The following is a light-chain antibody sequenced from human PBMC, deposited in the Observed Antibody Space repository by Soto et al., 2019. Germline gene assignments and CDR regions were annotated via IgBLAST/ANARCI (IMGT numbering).Light chain of an antibody. CDR1: QSINNF. CDR2: DVS. J-gene: IGKJ2*02. CDR3: QQRANWPRGT. V-gene: IGKV3-11*01. Sequence: EIVLTQSPATLSLSPGERATLSCTTSQSINNFLAWYQEKPGQAPRLLIYDVSVRAAGIPARFSGSGPETDFTLTISSLEPEDSAIYYCQQRANWPRGTFGQGTKVEIK.